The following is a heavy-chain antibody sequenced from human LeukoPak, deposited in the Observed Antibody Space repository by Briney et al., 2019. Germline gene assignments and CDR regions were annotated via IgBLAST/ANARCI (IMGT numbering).Heavy chain of an antibody. CDR1: GFSLSTSGVG. Sequence: SGPTLVKPTQTLTLTCTFSGFSLSTSGVGVGWIRQPPGRALEWLALIYWDDDKRYSPSLKSRLTITKDTSKNQVVLTMTNVDPADTATYYCEHSKGSSSWYAFDIWGQGTMVTVSS. CDR3: EHSKGSSSWYAFDI. V-gene: IGHV2-5*02. CDR2: IYWDDDK. D-gene: IGHD6-13*01. J-gene: IGHJ3*02.